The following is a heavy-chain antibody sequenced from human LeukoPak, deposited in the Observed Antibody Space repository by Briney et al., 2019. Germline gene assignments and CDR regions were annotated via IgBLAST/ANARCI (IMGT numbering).Heavy chain of an antibody. CDR1: GVSFSGYY. Sequence: SETLSLTCAVYGVSFSGYYWSWIRQPPGKGLEWIGEINHSGSTNYNPSLKSRVTISVDTSKNQFSLKLSSVTAADTAVYYCASRRLGSSWYNWFDPWGQGTLVTVSS. J-gene: IGHJ5*02. D-gene: IGHD6-13*01. CDR2: INHSGST. CDR3: ASRRLGSSWYNWFDP. V-gene: IGHV4-34*01.